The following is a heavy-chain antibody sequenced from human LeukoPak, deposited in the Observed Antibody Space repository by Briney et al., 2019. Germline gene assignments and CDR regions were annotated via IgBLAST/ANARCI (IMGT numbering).Heavy chain of an antibody. CDR3: ARLKFYDSTGYSPGYYMDV. V-gene: IGHV4-4*07. Sequence: SETLSLTCIVSGGAIISYYWSWIRQPAGKGPEWIGRIYPTGNTDYNPSLKTRVTMSTDLSKNQFSLRLRSVTAADTAVYYCARLKFYDSTGYSPGYYMDVWGKGTAVTVSS. CDR2: IYPTGNT. J-gene: IGHJ6*03. D-gene: IGHD3-22*01. CDR1: GGAIISYY.